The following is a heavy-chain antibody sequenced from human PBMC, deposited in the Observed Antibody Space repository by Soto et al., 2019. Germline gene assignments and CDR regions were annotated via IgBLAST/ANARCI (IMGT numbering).Heavy chain of an antibody. CDR2: INAGNGNT. V-gene: IGHV1-3*01. D-gene: IGHD3-10*01. CDR1: GYTFTSYA. CDR3: ARDPGPAATGPRHYYGMDV. J-gene: IGHJ6*02. Sequence: GASVKVSCKASGYTFTSYAMHWLRQAPGQRLEWMGWINAGNGNTKYSQKFQGRVTITRDTSASTAYMELSSLRSEDTAVYYCARDPGPAATGPRHYYGMDVWGQGTTVTVSS.